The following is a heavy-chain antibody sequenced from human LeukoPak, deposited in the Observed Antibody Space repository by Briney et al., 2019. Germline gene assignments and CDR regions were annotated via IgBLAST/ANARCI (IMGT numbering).Heavy chain of an antibody. CDR1: GGSISTYY. CDR2: IHTSGST. V-gene: IGHV4-4*07. J-gene: IGHJ4*01. D-gene: IGHD6-19*01. CDR3: AGRGLSTGWTFDY. Sequence: SETLSLTCNVSGGSISTYYWSWIRQPAGKGLEWIAQIHTSGSTNFNPSLKSRVSISMDTPNNQFSLMISSVTAADTAIYYCAGRGLSTGWTFDYWGHGTLVTVSS.